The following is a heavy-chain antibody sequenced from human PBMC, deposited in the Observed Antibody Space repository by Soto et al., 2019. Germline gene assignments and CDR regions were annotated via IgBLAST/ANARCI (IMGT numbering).Heavy chain of an antibody. CDR3: ARGGIVVVPAALGA. J-gene: IGHJ5*02. CDR2: IYYSGST. V-gene: IGHV4-30-4*01. Sequence: SATLSLTCTVSGGSIGSGDYYWSWIRQPPGKGLEWIGYIYYSGSTYYNPSLKSRVTISVDTSKNQFSLKLSSVTAADTAVYYCARGGIVVVPAALGAWGQGTLVTVSS. CDR1: GGSIGSGDYY. D-gene: IGHD2-2*01.